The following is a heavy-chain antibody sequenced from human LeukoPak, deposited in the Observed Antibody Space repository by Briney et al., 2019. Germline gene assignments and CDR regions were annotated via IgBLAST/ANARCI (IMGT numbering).Heavy chain of an antibody. Sequence: ASVKVSCKASGYTFTGYYMHWVRQAPGQGLEWMGWINPNSGGTNYAQKFQGRVTMTRDTSISTAYMELSRLRSDDTAVYYCARDWGRPGIAAAGDFDYWGQGTLVTVSS. CDR2: INPNSGGT. V-gene: IGHV1-2*02. J-gene: IGHJ4*02. D-gene: IGHD6-13*01. CDR1: GYTFTGYY. CDR3: ARDWGRPGIAAAGDFDY.